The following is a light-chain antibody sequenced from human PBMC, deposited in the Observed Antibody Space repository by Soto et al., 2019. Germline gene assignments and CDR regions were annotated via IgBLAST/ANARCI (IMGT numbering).Light chain of an antibody. J-gene: IGKJ2*01. CDR3: QQSFSTPYT. CDR2: AAS. V-gene: IGKV1-39*01. Sequence: DIQMTQSPSSLSASVGDRVTITCRASQSINSYLNWYQQKPEKAPKLLIYAASSLQSGVPSRFSGSGSETDFTLTISSLQPEDFATYSCQQSFSTPYTFGQGTKLEIK. CDR1: QSINSY.